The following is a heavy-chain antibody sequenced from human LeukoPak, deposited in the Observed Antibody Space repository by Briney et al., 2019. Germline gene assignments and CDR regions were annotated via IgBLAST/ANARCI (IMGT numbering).Heavy chain of an antibody. CDR2: ISSSSSYI. Sequence: GGSLRLSCAASGFTFSSYSMNWVRQAPGKGLELVSSISSSSSYIYYADSVKGRFTISRDNAKNSLYLQMNSLRAEDTAVYYCARSTNGYNSDYGMDVWGQGTTVTVSS. D-gene: IGHD5-24*01. V-gene: IGHV3-21*01. CDR1: GFTFSSYS. CDR3: ARSTNGYNSDYGMDV. J-gene: IGHJ6*02.